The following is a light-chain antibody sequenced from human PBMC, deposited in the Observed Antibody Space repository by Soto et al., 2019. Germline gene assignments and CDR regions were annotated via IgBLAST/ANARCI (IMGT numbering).Light chain of an antibody. CDR2: GTS. Sequence: EIVMTQSPVALSVSPGESAALSCRVSPSVGRNFAWYQQRPGQAPRVLIYGTSTRATGVPARFSGSGSGTDFTLTISSLQSEDFAVYYCLQYNKWPYTFGLGTRLEIK. V-gene: IGKV3-15*01. J-gene: IGKJ2*01. CDR1: PSVGRN. CDR3: LQYNKWPYT.